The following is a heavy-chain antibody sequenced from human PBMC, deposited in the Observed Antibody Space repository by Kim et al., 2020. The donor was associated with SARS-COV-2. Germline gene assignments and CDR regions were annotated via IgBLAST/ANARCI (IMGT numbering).Heavy chain of an antibody. D-gene: IGHD3-3*02. J-gene: IGHJ3*01. V-gene: IGHV3-11*06. CDR3: VRDHFWTFDL. Sequence: YAESVKGRFTISRDTAQNTLSLQMSSLRDDDTAVYFCVRDHFWTFDLWGRGTMVTVSS.